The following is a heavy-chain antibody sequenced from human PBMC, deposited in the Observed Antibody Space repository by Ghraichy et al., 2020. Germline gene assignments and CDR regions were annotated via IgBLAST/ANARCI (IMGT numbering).Heavy chain of an antibody. CDR1: GGSFSGYY. CDR3: ARVYPGISVACTGVDY. V-gene: IGHV4-34*01. D-gene: IGHD6-19*01. CDR2: INHSGST. J-gene: IGHJ4*02. Sequence: GSLRLSCAVYGGSFSGYYWSWIRQPPGKGLEWIGEINHSGSTNYNPSLKSRVTISVDTSKNQFSLKLSSVTAADTAVYYCARVYPGISVACTGVDYWGQGTLVTVSS.